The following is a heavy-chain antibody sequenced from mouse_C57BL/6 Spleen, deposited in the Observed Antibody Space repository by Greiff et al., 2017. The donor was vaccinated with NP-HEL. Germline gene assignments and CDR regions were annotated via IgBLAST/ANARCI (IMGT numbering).Heavy chain of an antibody. V-gene: IGHV1-53*01. CDR1: GYTFTSYW. CDR2: INPSNGGT. D-gene: IGHD2-2*01. J-gene: IGHJ3*01. Sequence: QVQLQQPGTELVKPGASVKLSCKASGYTFTSYWMHWVKQRPGQGLEWIGNINPSNGGTNYNEKFKSKATLTVDKSSSTAYMQLSSLTSEDSAVYYCAREGLGYGYDDGFAYWGQGTLVTVSA. CDR3: AREGLGYGYDDGFAY.